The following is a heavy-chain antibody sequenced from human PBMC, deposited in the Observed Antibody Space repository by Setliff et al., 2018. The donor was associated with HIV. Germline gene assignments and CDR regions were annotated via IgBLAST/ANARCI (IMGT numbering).Heavy chain of an antibody. CDR1: GFTFSTYT. CDR2: ISGNSNYI. D-gene: IGHD5-18*01. J-gene: IGHJ4*02. CDR3: ARDTNSYGPSDN. Sequence: GGSLRLSCAASGFTFSTYTMNWVRQAPGRGLEWVSSISGNSNYIYYADSVKGRFTISRDNAKNSLYPQMNSLRAEDTAVYYCARDTNSYGPSDNWGQGTLVTVSS. V-gene: IGHV3-21*01.